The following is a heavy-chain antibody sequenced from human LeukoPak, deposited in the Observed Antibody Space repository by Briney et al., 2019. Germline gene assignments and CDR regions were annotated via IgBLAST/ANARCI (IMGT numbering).Heavy chain of an antibody. CDR1: GFTFSNYW. V-gene: IGHV3-7*02. Sequence: GGSLRPSCAASGFTFSNYWMNWVRQAPGRGLEWVANVKHDGSEKNYVDSVKGRFTISRDNAKNSLYLQLNSLRAEDTAAYYCASTNTFDYWGQGTLVTVSS. CDR2: VKHDGSEK. CDR3: ASTNTFDY. J-gene: IGHJ4*02.